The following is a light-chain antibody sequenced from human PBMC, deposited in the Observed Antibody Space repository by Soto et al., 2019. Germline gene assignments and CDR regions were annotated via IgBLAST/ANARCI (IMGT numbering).Light chain of an antibody. CDR2: DVS. V-gene: IGLV2-11*01. J-gene: IGLJ1*01. Sequence: QSALTQPRSVSGSPGQSVTISCTGTSSDVGGYNYVSWYQQHPGKAPKLMIYDVSKRPSGVPDCFSGSKSGNTASLTISGLPAEDEADYYCCSYAGSYVFGTGTKVTVL. CDR3: CSYAGSYV. CDR1: SSDVGGYNY.